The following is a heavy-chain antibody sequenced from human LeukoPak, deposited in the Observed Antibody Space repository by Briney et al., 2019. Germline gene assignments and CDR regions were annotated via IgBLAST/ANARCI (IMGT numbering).Heavy chain of an antibody. CDR2: VSGSGGST. CDR1: GFTFSSYA. V-gene: IGHV3-23*01. D-gene: IGHD2-21*02. J-gene: IGHJ4*02. Sequence: GGSLRLSCAASGFTFSSYAMSWVRQAPGKGLEWVSTVSGSGGSTYFADSVKGRFTISRDNSKNMLYLQMNSLRAEDTAVYYCARGPIVVVTATQFDYWGQGTLVTVSS. CDR3: ARGPIVVVTATQFDY.